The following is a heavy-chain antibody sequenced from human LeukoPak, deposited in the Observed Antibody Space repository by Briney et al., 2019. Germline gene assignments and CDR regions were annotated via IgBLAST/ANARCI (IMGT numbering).Heavy chain of an antibody. CDR2: LIPIFGSA. CDR3: ATRGNTAMAPDAYYYYYYGMDV. Sequence: SVKVFCKASGVTFSRYAISWVRQAPGQGLELMGGLIPIFGSANYAQKFQGRVTITADESTSTAYMELSSLRSEDTAVYYCATRGNTAMAPDAYYYYYYGMDVWGKGTTVTVSS. J-gene: IGHJ6*04. V-gene: IGHV1-69*13. D-gene: IGHD5-18*01. CDR1: GVTFSRYA.